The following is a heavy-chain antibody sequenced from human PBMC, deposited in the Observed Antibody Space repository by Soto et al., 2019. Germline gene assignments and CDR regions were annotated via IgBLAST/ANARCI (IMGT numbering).Heavy chain of an antibody. D-gene: IGHD6-13*01. J-gene: IGHJ4*02. CDR2: IDPSDSYT. Sequence: GESLKISCKGSGYSFTSYWISWVRQMPGKGLEWMGRIDPSDSYTNYSPSFQGHVTISADKPISTAYLQWSSLKASDTAMYYCARQDSREEPLHIVDYWGQGTLVTVSS. CDR3: ARQDSREEPLHIVDY. V-gene: IGHV5-10-1*01. CDR1: GYSFTSYW.